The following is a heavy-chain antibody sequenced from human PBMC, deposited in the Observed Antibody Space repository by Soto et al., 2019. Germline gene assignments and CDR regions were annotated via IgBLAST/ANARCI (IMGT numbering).Heavy chain of an antibody. J-gene: IGHJ6*02. V-gene: IGHV4-31*03. CDR1: GGSINSGGFY. D-gene: IGHD1-26*01. CDR3: ARGSLGGSAVLYGGMDV. CDR2: IYYSGSA. Sequence: SETLSLTCTVSGGSINSGGFYWGWIRQHPGKGLEWIGYIYYSGSAYYNPSLKSRVIISVDTSKSQFSLSLRSLIAADTAVYYCARGSLGGSAVLYGGMDVWGHGTTVTVSS.